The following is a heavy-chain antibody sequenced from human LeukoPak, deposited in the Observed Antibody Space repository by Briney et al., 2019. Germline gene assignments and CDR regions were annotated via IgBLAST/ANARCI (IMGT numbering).Heavy chain of an antibody. Sequence: GGSLRLTCVASGFTFSAYNIHWVRQAPGEPLEWVSTISSTRDNYKYYGDLVRGRFTISRDNAKNSVYLQMNSLTVADTAVYFCARGTDWSPLDFDFWGRGTQVTVSS. CDR3: ARGTDWSPLDFDF. CDR2: ISSTRDNYK. CDR1: GFTFSAYN. V-gene: IGHV3-21*06. D-gene: IGHD3-9*01. J-gene: IGHJ4*02.